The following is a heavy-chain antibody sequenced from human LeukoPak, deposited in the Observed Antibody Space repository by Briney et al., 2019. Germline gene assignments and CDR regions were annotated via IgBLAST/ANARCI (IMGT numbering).Heavy chain of an antibody. V-gene: IGHV3-23*01. J-gene: IGHJ4*02. CDR3: AKSSVAGLTRGYFDY. CDR2: ISGSGGST. Sequence: GGSLRLSCVASGFTFSNNYMSWVRQAPGKGLEWVSSISGSGGSTYYADSVKGRFTISRDNSKNTLYLQMNSLRAEDTAVYYCAKSSVAGLTRGYFDYWGQGTLVTVSS. CDR1: GFTFSNNY. D-gene: IGHD6-19*01.